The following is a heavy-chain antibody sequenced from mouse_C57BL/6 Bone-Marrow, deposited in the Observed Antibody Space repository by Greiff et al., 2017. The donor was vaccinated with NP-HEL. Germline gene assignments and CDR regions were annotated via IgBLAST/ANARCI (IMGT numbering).Heavy chain of an antibody. Sequence: VQLQQSGPELVKPGASVKISCKASGYAFSSSWMNWVKQRPGKGLEWIGRIYPGDGDTNYNGKFKGKATLTADKSSSTAYMQLSSLTSEDSAVYFCARPLDGYYSRGYFDVWGTGTTVTVSS. D-gene: IGHD2-3*01. CDR3: ARPLDGYYSRGYFDV. CDR2: IYPGDGDT. V-gene: IGHV1-82*01. J-gene: IGHJ1*03. CDR1: GYAFSSSW.